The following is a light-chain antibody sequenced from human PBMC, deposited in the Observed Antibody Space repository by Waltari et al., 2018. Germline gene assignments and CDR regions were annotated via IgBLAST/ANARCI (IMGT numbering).Light chain of an antibody. V-gene: IGLV3-25*03. CDR1: TLSQQN. CDR3: QLADSTVTYV. Sequence: SHELTPPPSVSVSPGQTATITCSGETLSQQNVYWYQHKPCQAPVLLIYKDTERPSGIPDRFSGSSAGTSVTLTISGVQAEDEADYYCQLADSTVTYVFGPGTKVIVL. J-gene: IGLJ1*01. CDR2: KDT.